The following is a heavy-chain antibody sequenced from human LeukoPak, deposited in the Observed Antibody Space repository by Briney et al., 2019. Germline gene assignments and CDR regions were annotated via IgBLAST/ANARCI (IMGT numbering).Heavy chain of an antibody. CDR3: AKDLFFAYGGSFDY. CDR2: IKQDESEK. Sequence: PGGSLRLSCAASGFSLSTYWMSWVRQAPGKGLEWVANIKQDESEKDYVDSVKGRFTISRDNAKNSLYLQMSSLRAEDTAVYYCAKDLFFAYGGSFDYWGQGTLVTVSS. V-gene: IGHV3-7*03. CDR1: GFSLSTYW. J-gene: IGHJ4*02. D-gene: IGHD4-23*01.